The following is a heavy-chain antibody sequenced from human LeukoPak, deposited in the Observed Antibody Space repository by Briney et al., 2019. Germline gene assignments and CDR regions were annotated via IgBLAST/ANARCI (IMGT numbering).Heavy chain of an antibody. J-gene: IGHJ4*02. CDR1: GYSISSGYY. CDR2: IYHSGST. CDR3: ARRGGLLSFDY. V-gene: IGHV4-38-2*01. Sequence: SETLSLTCAVSGYSISSGYYWGWIRQPPGKGLEWIGSIYHSGSTYYNPSLKSRVTMSIDTSKNHFSLKLASVTAADTAVYYCARRGGLLSFDYWGQGTLVTVSS. D-gene: IGHD2-15*01.